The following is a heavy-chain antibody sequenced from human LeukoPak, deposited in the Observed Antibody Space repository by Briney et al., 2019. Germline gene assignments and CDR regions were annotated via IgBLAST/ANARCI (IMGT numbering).Heavy chain of an antibody. Sequence: PGGSLRLSCAASGFTFSSYSMNWVRQAPGKGLEWVSSISSSSSYIYYADSVKGRFTISRDNAKNSLYLQMNSLRAEDTAVYYCARDVSGWNYYYYYYMDVWGKGTPVTVSS. J-gene: IGHJ6*03. CDR1: GFTFSSYS. CDR3: ARDVSGWNYYYYYYMDV. V-gene: IGHV3-21*01. CDR2: ISSSSSYI. D-gene: IGHD6-19*01.